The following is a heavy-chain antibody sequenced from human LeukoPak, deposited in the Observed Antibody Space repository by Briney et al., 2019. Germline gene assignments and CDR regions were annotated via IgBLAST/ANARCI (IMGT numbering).Heavy chain of an antibody. V-gene: IGHV3-53*01. J-gene: IGHJ4*02. Sequence: PGGSLRLSCAASGLTVSSNYMSWVRQPPGKGLEWVSVIYSGGSTYYADSVKGRFTISRDNSKNTLYLQMNSLRAEDTAVYYCARVFGDYFDYWGQGTLVTVSS. D-gene: IGHD3-16*01. CDR3: ARVFGDYFDY. CDR1: GLTVSSNY. CDR2: IYSGGST.